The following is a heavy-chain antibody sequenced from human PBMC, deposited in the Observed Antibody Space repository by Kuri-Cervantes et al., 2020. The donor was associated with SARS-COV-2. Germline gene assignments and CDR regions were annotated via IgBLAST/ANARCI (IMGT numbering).Heavy chain of an antibody. D-gene: IGHD3-10*02. V-gene: IGHV1-18*01. CDR3: ARQLETTMLYYFDY. J-gene: IGHJ4*02. Sequence: ASVKVSCKASGYTFTSYGISWVRQAPGQGLEWMGWISAYNGNTNYAQKFQGRVTITADKSTSTAYMELSSLRSEDTAVYYCARQLETTMLYYFDYWGQGTLVTVSS. CDR1: GYTFTSYG. CDR2: ISAYNGNT.